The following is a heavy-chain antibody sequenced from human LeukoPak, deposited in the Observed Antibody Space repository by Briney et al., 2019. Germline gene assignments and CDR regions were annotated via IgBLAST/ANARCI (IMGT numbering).Heavy chain of an antibody. Sequence: RGGSLRLSCAPSGFTSSMISMSWVREPPGRGLGWVSSISSRIGYTYYANSVKGRFTISRENAKNSLYLQMNSLRAEDTAVYYCARETLYAFVISGQGAMVTVSS. CDR3: ARETLYAFVI. V-gene: IGHV3-21*01. CDR1: GFTSSMIS. CDR2: ISSRIGYT. J-gene: IGHJ3*02.